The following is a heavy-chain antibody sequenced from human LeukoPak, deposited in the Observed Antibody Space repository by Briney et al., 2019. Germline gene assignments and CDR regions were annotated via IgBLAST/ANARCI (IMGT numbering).Heavy chain of an antibody. V-gene: IGHV3-23*01. CDR2: ISGSGGTT. J-gene: IGHJ5*02. Sequence: GGSLRLSCAASGFSFSNYAMTWVRQAPGKGLEWVSGISGSGGTTYYADSVKGRFTISRDNSKNTLYLQMNSLRGEDTAVYYCAKEGCGGDRCPSSWFDPWGQGTLVTVSS. CDR3: AKEGCGGDRCPSSWFDP. D-gene: IGHD2-21*01. CDR1: GFSFSNYA.